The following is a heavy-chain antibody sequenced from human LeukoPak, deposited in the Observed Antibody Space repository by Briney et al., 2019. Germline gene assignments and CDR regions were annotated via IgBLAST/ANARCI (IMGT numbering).Heavy chain of an antibody. Sequence: PGGSLRLSCAPSGFIFSHYWFHWVRQTPGQGLVWVAAINRDGTGTSRADSVRGRFTVSRDNAKNTLYLQLNSLRADDTAVYYCARGLSYAVAYGDYWGQGTLVTVSS. CDR1: GFIFSHYW. CDR3: ARGLSYAVAYGDY. D-gene: IGHD6-19*01. CDR2: INRDGTGT. J-gene: IGHJ4*02. V-gene: IGHV3-74*01.